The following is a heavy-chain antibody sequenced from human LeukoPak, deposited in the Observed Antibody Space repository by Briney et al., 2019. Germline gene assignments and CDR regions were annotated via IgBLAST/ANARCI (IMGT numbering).Heavy chain of an antibody. CDR1: GFTFTSYA. D-gene: IGHD4/OR15-4a*01. CDR3: AKASLTTRVDWFDP. J-gene: IGHJ5*02. CDR2: ICGSGDTP. Sequence: GGSLRLSCAASGFTFTSYAMNWVRQAPGKGLWWVSGICGSGDTPYYADSGKGRSTTSRDNTKNTVSLQTSSLRAKDTAIYYCAKASLTTRVDWFDPWGQGTLVTVSS. V-gene: IGHV3-23*01.